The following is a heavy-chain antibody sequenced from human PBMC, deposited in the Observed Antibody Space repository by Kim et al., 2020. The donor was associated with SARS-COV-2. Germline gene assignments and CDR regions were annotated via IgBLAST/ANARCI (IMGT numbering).Heavy chain of an antibody. CDR1: GYTFTSYG. CDR2: ISAYNGNT. CDR3: ARGARREKNSSSWFAY. Sequence: ASVKVSCKASGYTFTSYGISWVRQAPGQGLEWMGWISAYNGNTNYVQKLQGRVTMTTDTSTSTAYMELRSLRSDDTAVYYCARGARREKNSSSWFAYWGQGTLVTVSS. D-gene: IGHD6-13*01. V-gene: IGHV1-18*01. J-gene: IGHJ4*02.